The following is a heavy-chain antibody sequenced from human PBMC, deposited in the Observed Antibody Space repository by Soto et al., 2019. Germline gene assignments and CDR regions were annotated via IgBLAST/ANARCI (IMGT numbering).Heavy chain of an antibody. CDR1: GYIFTTYA. CDR2: INVGNGNT. D-gene: IGHD3-22*01. Sequence: QVQLVQSGAEVKKPGASVKVSCKASGYIFTTYAMHWVRQAPGQRLEWMGWINVGNGNTKYSQKFQGRVTITRDTAASTAHMELSSLRSEDTAVYYCADDSSGYLDYWGQGTLVTVSS. V-gene: IGHV1-3*01. CDR3: ADDSSGYLDY. J-gene: IGHJ4*02.